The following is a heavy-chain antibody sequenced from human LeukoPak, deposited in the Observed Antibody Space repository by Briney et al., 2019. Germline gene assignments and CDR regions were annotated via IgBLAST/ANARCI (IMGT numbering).Heavy chain of an antibody. Sequence: NASETLSLTCAAYGVSFSGYYWSWIRQPPGKGLEWIGEINHSGSTNYNPSLKSRVTISVDTSKNQFALKLSSVTAADTAVYYCAGYYVSSSLDYWGQGTLVTVSS. J-gene: IGHJ4*02. CDR3: AGYYVSSSLDY. V-gene: IGHV4-34*01. CDR1: GVSFSGYY. D-gene: IGHD3-22*01. CDR2: INHSGST.